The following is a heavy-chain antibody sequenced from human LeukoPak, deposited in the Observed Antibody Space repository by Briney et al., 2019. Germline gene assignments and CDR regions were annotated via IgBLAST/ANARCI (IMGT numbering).Heavy chain of an antibody. D-gene: IGHD2-21*02. CDR1: GGTFSSYA. Sequence: SVKVSCKASGGTFSSYAISWVRQAPGQGLEWMGGIIPIFGTANYAQKFQGRVTITTDESTSTVYMELSSLRSEDTAVYYCARVACGGDCYVDYWGQGTLVTVSS. V-gene: IGHV1-69*05. CDR2: IIPIFGTA. J-gene: IGHJ4*02. CDR3: ARVACGGDCYVDY.